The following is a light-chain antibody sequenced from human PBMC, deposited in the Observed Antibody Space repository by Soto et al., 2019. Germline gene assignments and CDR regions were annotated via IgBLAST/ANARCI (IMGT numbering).Light chain of an antibody. CDR1: SSDVGGYDY. CDR3: SSYTSSSTFV. Sequence: QSALTQPASVSGSPGQSITISCTGTSSDVGGYDYVSWYQQHPGKAPKLMIYEVTNRPSGVSIRFSASKSGDTASLTISGLQAEDEADYYCSSYTSSSTFVFGTGTKLTV. CDR2: EVT. V-gene: IGLV2-14*01. J-gene: IGLJ1*01.